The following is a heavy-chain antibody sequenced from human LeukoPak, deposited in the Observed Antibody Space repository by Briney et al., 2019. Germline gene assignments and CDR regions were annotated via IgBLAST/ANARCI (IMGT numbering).Heavy chain of an antibody. D-gene: IGHD6-13*01. CDR3: ASQLGSSSWYRGNFGY. Sequence: PSETLSLTCTVSGGSISTSSYYWGWIRQPPGKGLEWMGSLYYSGSTDYNPSLKSRVTISVDTSKNQFSLKLSSVTAADTAVYYCASQLGSSSWYRGNFGYWGQGTLVTVSS. CDR1: GGSISTSSYY. J-gene: IGHJ4*02. CDR2: LYYSGST. V-gene: IGHV4-39*01.